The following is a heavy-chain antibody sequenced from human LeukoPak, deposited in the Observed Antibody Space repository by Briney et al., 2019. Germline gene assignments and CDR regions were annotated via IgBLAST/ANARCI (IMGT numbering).Heavy chain of an antibody. CDR3: ARQVVAVAGTGYFDY. CDR2: IYYSGST. D-gene: IGHD6-19*01. J-gene: IGHJ4*02. V-gene: IGHV4-39*01. Sequence: SETLSLTCTVSGGSIRSSSYYWGWIRQPPGKGLEWIGSIYYSGSTYYNASLKSRGTISVDASKNQFSLKLNSVTAADTAVYFCARQVVAVAGTGYFDYWGQGTLVTVSS. CDR1: GGSIRSSSYY.